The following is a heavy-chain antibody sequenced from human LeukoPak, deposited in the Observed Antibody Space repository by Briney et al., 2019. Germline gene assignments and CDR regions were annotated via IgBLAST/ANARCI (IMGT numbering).Heavy chain of an antibody. V-gene: IGHV3-7*01. D-gene: IGHD1-1*01. Sequence: PGGSLRLSCAASGFTFSSYWMSWVRQAPGKGLEWVANIKQDGSEKYYVDSVKGRFTISRDNAKNSLYLQMNSLRAEDTAVYYCARVRHQLEPFYYYYYYMDVWGKGTTVTVSS. J-gene: IGHJ6*03. CDR2: IKQDGSEK. CDR3: ARVRHQLEPFYYYYYYMDV. CDR1: GFTFSSYW.